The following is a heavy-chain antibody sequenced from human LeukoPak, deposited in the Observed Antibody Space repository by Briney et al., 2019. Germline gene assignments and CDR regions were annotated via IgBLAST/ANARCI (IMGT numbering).Heavy chain of an antibody. CDR3: ATSSLGYCSGGSCANWFDP. V-gene: IGHV4-34*01. D-gene: IGHD2-15*01. J-gene: IGHJ5*02. CDR1: GGSFSGYY. CDR2: INHSGST. Sequence: SETLSLTCAVYGGSFSGYYWSWIRQPPGKGLEWIGEINHSGSTNYNPSLKSRVTISVDTFKNQFSLKLSSVTAADTAVYYCATSSLGYCSGGSCANWFDPWGQGTLVTVSS.